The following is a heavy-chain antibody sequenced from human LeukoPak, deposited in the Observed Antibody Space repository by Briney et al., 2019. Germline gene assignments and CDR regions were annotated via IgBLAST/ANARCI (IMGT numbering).Heavy chain of an antibody. CDR3: ANRVGYSYGA. D-gene: IGHD5-18*01. J-gene: IGHJ5*02. Sequence: GGSLRLSCAASGFTFSSHVMSWVRHAPGKGLEGVSAIGATGAGTYYADSVKGRFTISRDNSKNTLYLQMNSLRAEDTAVYYCANRVGYSYGAWGQGTLVTVSS. CDR1: GFTFSSHV. V-gene: IGHV3-23*01. CDR2: IGATGAGT.